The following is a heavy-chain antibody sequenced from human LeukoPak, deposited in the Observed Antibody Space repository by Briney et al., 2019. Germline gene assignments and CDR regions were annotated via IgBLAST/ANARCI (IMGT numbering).Heavy chain of an antibody. CDR1: GGSISSSSYY. V-gene: IGHV4-39*07. CDR2: IYNSGST. CDR3: ARVTTGTVDY. D-gene: IGHD1-1*01. Sequence: PSETLSLTCTVSGGSISSSSYYWGWIRQPPGKGLEWIGSIYNSGSTYYNPSLKSRVTISIDTSKSQFSLKLTSVTAADTAVYYCARVTTGTVDYWGQGILVTVSS. J-gene: IGHJ4*02.